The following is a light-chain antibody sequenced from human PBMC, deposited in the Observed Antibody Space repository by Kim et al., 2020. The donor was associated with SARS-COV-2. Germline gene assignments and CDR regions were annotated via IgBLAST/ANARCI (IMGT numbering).Light chain of an antibody. CDR1: SSNIGKNA. V-gene: IGLV1-36*01. J-gene: IGLJ3*02. Sequence: QSVLTQPPSVSEAPRQRVTISCSGSSSNIGKNAANWYQQHQGKAPKLLIYYDNLLPSWGSDRFSGSKSGTSASLAISGLQSEDEADYYCAAWDDSLTAWVFGGGTQLTVL. CDR2: YDN. CDR3: AAWDDSLTAWV.